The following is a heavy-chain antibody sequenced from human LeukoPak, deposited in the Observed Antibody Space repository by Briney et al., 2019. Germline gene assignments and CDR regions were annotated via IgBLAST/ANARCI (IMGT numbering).Heavy chain of an antibody. J-gene: IGHJ6*03. CDR3: ARDTKTYYYYYYMDV. V-gene: IGHV3-7*01. D-gene: IGHD2-8*01. CDR1: GFTFSDYE. Sequence: PGGSLRLSCAASGFTFSDYEMNWVRQAPGKGLEWVANIKQDGSEKYYVDSVKGRFTISRDNAKNSLYLQMNSLRAEDTAVYYCARDTKTYYYYYYMDVWGKGTTVTVSS. CDR2: IKQDGSEK.